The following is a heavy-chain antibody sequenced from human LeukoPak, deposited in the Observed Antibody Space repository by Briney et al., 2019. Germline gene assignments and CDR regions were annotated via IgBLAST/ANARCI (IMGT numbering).Heavy chain of an antibody. CDR1: GYTFTGYY. V-gene: IGHV1-2*02. CDR3: ARDPAQTYYYDP. CDR2: INPKNCGT. J-gene: IGHJ4*02. Sequence: ASVKVSCKASGYTFTGYYLHWVRQAPGQGLEWMVWINPKNCGTKDAQKFQGRVTMTRDTSISTAYMELSRLTSDDTAVYSCARDPAQTYYYDPWGQGTLVTVSS. D-gene: IGHD3-22*01.